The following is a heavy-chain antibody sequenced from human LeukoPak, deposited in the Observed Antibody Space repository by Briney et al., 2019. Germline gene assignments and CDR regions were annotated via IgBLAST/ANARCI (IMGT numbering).Heavy chain of an antibody. V-gene: IGHV3-23*01. D-gene: IGHD3-16*01. CDR1: GFTFHINA. Sequence: GGSLRLSCVASGFTFHINAMNWVRQAPEKGLEWVSAISGSGSSAHYADSVKGRFTISRDNSKNTVYLEMHSLRGEDTAVYYCAKDRGPYVGIANNWLDPWGQGTPVIVSS. J-gene: IGHJ5*02. CDR3: AKDRGPYVGIANNWLDP. CDR2: ISGSGSSA.